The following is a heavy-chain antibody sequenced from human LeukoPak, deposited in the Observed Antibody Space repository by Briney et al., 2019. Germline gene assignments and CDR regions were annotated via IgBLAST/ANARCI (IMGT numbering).Heavy chain of an antibody. CDR3: ARDAWVSCGGDCCHDP. CDR1: GYTFTNYG. Sequence: ASVKVSCKASGYTFTNYGISWVRQAPGQGLEGLAWISAYNGDTRYAQKFQGRVILTTETSTTTAYMELRNLRSDDTAVYYCARDAWVSCGGDCCHDPWGQGTLVTVSS. J-gene: IGHJ5*02. V-gene: IGHV1-18*01. CDR2: ISAYNGDT. D-gene: IGHD2-21*02.